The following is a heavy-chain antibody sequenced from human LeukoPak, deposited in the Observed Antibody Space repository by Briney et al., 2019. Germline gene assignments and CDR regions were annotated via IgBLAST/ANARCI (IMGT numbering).Heavy chain of an antibody. V-gene: IGHV4-31*03. CDR1: GGSISRGGYY. Sequence: SQTLSLTCTVSGGSISRGGYYWNWIRQHPREGLEWIGYFYYSRTTSYNPSLKSRATISVDTSNNQFSLKLSSVTAADTAVYYCARRGGSGSYYSIGYWGQGTLVTVSS. CDR3: ARRGGSGSYYSIGY. CDR2: FYYSRTT. D-gene: IGHD3-10*01. J-gene: IGHJ4*02.